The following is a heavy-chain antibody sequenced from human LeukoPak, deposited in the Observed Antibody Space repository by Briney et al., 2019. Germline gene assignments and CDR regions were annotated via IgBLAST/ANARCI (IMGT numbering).Heavy chain of an antibody. Sequence: PGGSLRLSCAASGFTFSSYSMNWVRQAPGKGLEWVSSISSSSSYIYYADSVKGRFTISRDNAKNSLYLQMNSLRAEDTAVYYCAGELTGDYYFDYWGQGTLVTVSS. D-gene: IGHD7-27*01. CDR3: AGELTGDYYFDY. CDR1: GFTFSSYS. J-gene: IGHJ4*02. CDR2: ISSSSSYI. V-gene: IGHV3-21*01.